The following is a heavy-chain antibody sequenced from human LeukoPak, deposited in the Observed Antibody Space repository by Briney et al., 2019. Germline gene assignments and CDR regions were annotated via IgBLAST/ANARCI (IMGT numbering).Heavy chain of an antibody. CDR2: IYYSGST. J-gene: IGHJ4*02. CDR3: ARGGGRFLEWLLI. Sequence: SETLSLTCTVSGGSISSYYWSWNRQPPGKGLEWIGYIYYSGSTNYNPSLKSRVTISVDTSKNQFSLKLSSVTAADTAVYYCARGGGRFLEWLLIWGQGTLVTVSS. CDR1: GGSISSYY. D-gene: IGHD3-3*01. V-gene: IGHV4-59*01.